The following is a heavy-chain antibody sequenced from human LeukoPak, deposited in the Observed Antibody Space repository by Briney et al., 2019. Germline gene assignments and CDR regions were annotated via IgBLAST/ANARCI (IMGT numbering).Heavy chain of an antibody. J-gene: IGHJ4*02. D-gene: IGHD6-13*01. V-gene: IGHV4-39*01. CDR3: ARNKGFPDGYSSSCFDY. Sequence: PSETLSLTCTVPGGSISSSSYYWGWIRQPPGKGLEWIGSIYYSGSTYYNPSLKSRVTISVDTSKNQFSLKLSSVTAADTAVYYCARNKGFPDGYSSSCFDYWGQGTLVTVSS. CDR1: GGSISSSSYY. CDR2: IYYSGST.